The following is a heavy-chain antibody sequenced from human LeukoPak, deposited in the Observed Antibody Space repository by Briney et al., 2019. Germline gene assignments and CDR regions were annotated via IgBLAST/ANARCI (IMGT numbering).Heavy chain of an antibody. J-gene: IGHJ6*02. Sequence: GGSLRLSCAASGFTFSSYGMHWVRQAPGKGLEWVAVISYDGSNKCYADSVKGRFTISRDNSKNTLYLQMNSLRAEDTAVYYCAKAPRRGYYYYGMDVWGQGTTVTVSS. CDR2: ISYDGSNK. CDR1: GFTFSSYG. V-gene: IGHV3-30*18. CDR3: AKAPRRGYYYYGMDV.